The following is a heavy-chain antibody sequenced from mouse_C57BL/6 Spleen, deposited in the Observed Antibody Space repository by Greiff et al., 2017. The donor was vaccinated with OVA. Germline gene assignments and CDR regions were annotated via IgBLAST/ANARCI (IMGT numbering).Heavy chain of an antibody. CDR2: IYPRSGNT. J-gene: IGHJ3*01. CDR3: ARDYYGSSQFAY. CDR1: GYTFTSYG. V-gene: IGHV1-81*01. Sequence: QVQLQQSGAELARPGASVKLSCKASGYTFTSYGISWVKQRTGQGLEWIGEIYPRSGNTYYNEKFKGKATLTADKSSSTAYMELRSLTSEASAVYFCARDYYGSSQFAYWGQGTLVTVSA. D-gene: IGHD1-1*01.